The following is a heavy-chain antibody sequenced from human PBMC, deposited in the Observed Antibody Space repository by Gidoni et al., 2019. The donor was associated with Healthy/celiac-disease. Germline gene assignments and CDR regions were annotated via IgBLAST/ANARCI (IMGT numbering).Heavy chain of an antibody. J-gene: IGHJ4*02. CDR1: GFTFDDYA. CDR2: ISWNSGSI. Sequence: EVQLVESGGGLVQPGRSLRLSCAASGFTFDDYAMHWVRQAPGKGLEWVSGISWNSGSIGYADSVKGRFTISRDNAKNSLYLQMNSLRAEDTALYYCTKDMSDLGWGIAVATIFDYWGQGTLVTVSS. D-gene: IGHD6-19*01. V-gene: IGHV3-9*01. CDR3: TKDMSDLGWGIAVATIFDY.